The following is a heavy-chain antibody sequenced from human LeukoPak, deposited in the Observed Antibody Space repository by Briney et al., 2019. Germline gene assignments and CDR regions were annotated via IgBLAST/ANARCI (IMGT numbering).Heavy chain of an antibody. D-gene: IGHD3-16*01. J-gene: IGHJ3*02. Sequence: SETLSLTCAVSGGSISSGGYSWSWIRQPPGKGLEWIGYIYHNGSTYYNPSLKSRVTISVDRSKNQFSLKLSSVTAADTAVYYCASSTIMITFGGADAFDIWGQGTMVTVSS. CDR1: GGSISSGGYS. CDR3: ASSTIMITFGGADAFDI. V-gene: IGHV4-30-2*01. CDR2: IYHNGST.